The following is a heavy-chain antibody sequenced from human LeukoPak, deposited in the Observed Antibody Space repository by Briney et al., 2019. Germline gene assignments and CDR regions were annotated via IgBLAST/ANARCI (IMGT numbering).Heavy chain of an antibody. V-gene: IGHV3-23*01. CDR3: AKDGYSSGWPPEYFQH. J-gene: IGHJ1*01. Sequence: TGGSLRLSCAASGCTFSNYAMSWVRQAPGKGLEWVSVISGSGGRTYYADSVKRRFTISRDNSKNTLYLQMNSLRAEDTAIYYCAKDGYSSGWPPEYFQHWGQGTLVTVSS. CDR1: GCTFSNYA. CDR2: ISGSGGRT. D-gene: IGHD6-19*01.